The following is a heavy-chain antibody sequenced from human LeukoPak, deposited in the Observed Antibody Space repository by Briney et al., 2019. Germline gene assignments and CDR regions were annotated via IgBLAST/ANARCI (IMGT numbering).Heavy chain of an antibody. CDR1: GFTFDDYA. CDR2: ISWNSGSI. J-gene: IGHJ4*02. V-gene: IGHV3-9*01. D-gene: IGHD5-12*01. CDR3: ARGRGFIIDY. Sequence: GGSLRLSCAASGFTFDDYAMHWVRQAPGKGLEWVSGISWNSGSIGYADSVKGRFTISRDNAKNSLYLQMNSLRAEDTAVYYCARGRGFIIDYWGQGTLVSVSS.